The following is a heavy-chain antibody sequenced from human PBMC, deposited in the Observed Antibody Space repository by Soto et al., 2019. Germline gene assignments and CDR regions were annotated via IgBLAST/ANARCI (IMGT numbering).Heavy chain of an antibody. D-gene: IGHD6-6*01. Sequence: PGGSLRLSCAASGFTFSSYSMNWVRQAPGKGLEWVSSISSSSSYIYYADSVKGRFTISRDNAKNSLYLQMNSLRAEDTAVYYCARGGAARRRLSDYWGQGTLVTVSS. CDR3: ARGGAARRRLSDY. CDR1: GFTFSSYS. V-gene: IGHV3-21*01. CDR2: ISSSSSYI. J-gene: IGHJ4*02.